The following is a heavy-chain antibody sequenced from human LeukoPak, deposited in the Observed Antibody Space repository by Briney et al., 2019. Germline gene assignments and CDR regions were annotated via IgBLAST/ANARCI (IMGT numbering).Heavy chain of an antibody. Sequence: GGSLRLSCVGFRFTFGYHAMHWVRQAPGKGLEWVAVISYDGNNQNYADSVKGRFTISRDNSRNTLYLQMNSLKAEDTAVYFCAKDQLDTWIRLTPDLWGQGTLVTVSS. CDR1: RFTFGYHA. CDR2: ISYDGNNQ. D-gene: IGHD5-18*01. V-gene: IGHV3-30-3*01. CDR3: AKDQLDTWIRLTPDL. J-gene: IGHJ4*02.